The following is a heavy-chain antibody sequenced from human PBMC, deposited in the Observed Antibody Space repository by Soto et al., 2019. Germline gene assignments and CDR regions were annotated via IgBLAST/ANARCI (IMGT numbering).Heavy chain of an antibody. J-gene: IGHJ4*01. Sequence: ASVKVSCKASGYTFNTSAIPWVRQAPGQGLAWMGWISGYNGNTNYAQTLQGRGTMTTDTSTSTAYLELRSLRSDDTAVYYCARTVEYDSIPYYYADFWGQGTLVTVSS. V-gene: IGHV1-18*01. CDR1: GYTFNTSA. CDR2: ISGYNGNT. CDR3: ARTVEYDSIPYYYADF. D-gene: IGHD2-21*01.